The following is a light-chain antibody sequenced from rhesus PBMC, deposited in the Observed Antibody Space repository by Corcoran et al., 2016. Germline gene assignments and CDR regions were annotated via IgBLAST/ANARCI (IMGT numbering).Light chain of an antibody. J-gene: IGKJ4*01. CDR1: QSISSW. V-gene: IGKV1-22*01. CDR2: KAS. Sequence: DIQMTQSPSSLSASVGDTVTITCRASQSISSWLDWYQQKPGKAPKLLIYKASSWHSGVPSRFSGSGSGTDLTLTISSLQPEDFATYYCLQYSSSPLTFGGGTKVELK. CDR3: LQYSSSPLT.